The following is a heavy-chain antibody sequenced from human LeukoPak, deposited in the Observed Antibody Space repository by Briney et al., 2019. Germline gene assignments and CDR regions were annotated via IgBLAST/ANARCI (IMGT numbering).Heavy chain of an antibody. J-gene: IGHJ5*02. V-gene: IGHV4-39*01. D-gene: IGHD1-26*01. CDR2: IYYSGST. CDR3: ARYEYGGSYFGLSWFDP. CDR1: GGSISSSGYY. Sequence: SETLSLTCTVSGGSISSSGYYWGWIRQPPGKGLEWIGSIYYSGSTYYNPSLKSRVTISVDTSKNQLSLKLSSVTAAGTAVYYCARYEYGGSYFGLSWFDPWGQGTLVTVSS.